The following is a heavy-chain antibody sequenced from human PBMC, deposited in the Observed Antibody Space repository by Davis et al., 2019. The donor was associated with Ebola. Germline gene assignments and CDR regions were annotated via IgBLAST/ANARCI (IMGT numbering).Heavy chain of an antibody. J-gene: IGHJ6*02. Sequence: MPSETLSLTCTVSGGSVSSGSYYWSWIRQPPGKGLEWIGYIYYSGSTNYNPSLKSRVTISVDTSKNQFSLKLSSVTAADTAVYYCARAIGGYEGWGYYYYGMDVWGQGTTVTVSS. D-gene: IGHD5-12*01. CDR3: ARAIGGYEGWGYYYYGMDV. CDR1: GGSVSSGSYY. V-gene: IGHV4-61*01. CDR2: IYYSGST.